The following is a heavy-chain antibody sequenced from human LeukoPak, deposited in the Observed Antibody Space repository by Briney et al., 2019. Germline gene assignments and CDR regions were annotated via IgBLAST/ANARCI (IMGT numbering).Heavy chain of an antibody. D-gene: IGHD2-2*01. CDR2: INHSGST. Sequence: SETLSLTCAVYGGSFSGYYWSWIRQPPGKGLEWIGEINHSGSTNYDPSLKSRVTISVDTSKNQFSLKLSPVTAADTAVYYCARLGRRVVPAATGAGTRNWFDPWGQGTLVTVSS. V-gene: IGHV4-34*01. J-gene: IGHJ5*02. CDR1: GGSFSGYY. CDR3: ARLGRRVVPAATGAGTRNWFDP.